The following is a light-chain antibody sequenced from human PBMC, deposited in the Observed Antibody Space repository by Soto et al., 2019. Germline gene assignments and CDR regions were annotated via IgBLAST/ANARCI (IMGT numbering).Light chain of an antibody. J-gene: IGKJ2*01. Sequence: EIVMTHSPATLSVSPGERATLSCRASQSVGGNLAWYQQRPGRAPRLLIYDASTRATDIPARFSGSGSGTEFTLTIISLQSEDFALYYCQQYNNWPLYTFGQGTKLEIK. V-gene: IGKV3-15*01. CDR1: QSVGGN. CDR3: QQYNNWPLYT. CDR2: DAS.